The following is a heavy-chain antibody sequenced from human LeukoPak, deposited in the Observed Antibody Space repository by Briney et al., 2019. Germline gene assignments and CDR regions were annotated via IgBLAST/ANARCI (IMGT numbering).Heavy chain of an antibody. Sequence: VASVKVSCKASGYTFTGYHMHWVRQAPGQGLEWMGRINPNSGDTNYAQKFQGRVTMTRDTSISTAYMELSRLSSDGTGVYYCARDYCSSTSCLFDYWGQGTLVTVSS. V-gene: IGHV1-2*05. D-gene: IGHD2-2*01. J-gene: IGHJ4*02. CDR2: INPNSGDT. CDR1: GYTFTGYH. CDR3: ARDYCSSTSCLFDY.